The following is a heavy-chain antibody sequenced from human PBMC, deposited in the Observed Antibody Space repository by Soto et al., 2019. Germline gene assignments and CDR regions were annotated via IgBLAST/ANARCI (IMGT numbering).Heavy chain of an antibody. CDR2: ISAYNGNT. V-gene: IGHV1-18*04. CDR1: GYTFTSYG. CDR3: AREWGRYYDSSGYYYHNWFDP. J-gene: IGHJ5*02. Sequence: QVQLVQSGAEVKKPGASVKVSCKASGYTFTSYGISWVRQAPGQGLEWMGWISAYNGNTNYAQKLQGRVTMTTDTSTSTAYMELRSLRSDDTAVYYCAREWGRYYDSSGYYYHNWFDPWGQGTLVTVSS. D-gene: IGHD3-22*01.